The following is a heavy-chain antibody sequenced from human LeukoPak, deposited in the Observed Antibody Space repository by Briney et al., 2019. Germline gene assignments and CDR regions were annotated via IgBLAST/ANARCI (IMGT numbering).Heavy chain of an antibody. CDR1: GGTFSSYA. CDR3: ARSGVGDYSNPFDP. CDR2: IIPIFGTA. Sequence: SVKVSCKASGGTFSSYAISWVRQAPGQGLEWMGGIIPIFGTANYAQKFQGRVTITTDESTSTAYMELSSLRSEDTAVYYCARSGVGDYSNPFDPWGQGTLVTASS. J-gene: IGHJ5*02. V-gene: IGHV1-69*05. D-gene: IGHD4-11*01.